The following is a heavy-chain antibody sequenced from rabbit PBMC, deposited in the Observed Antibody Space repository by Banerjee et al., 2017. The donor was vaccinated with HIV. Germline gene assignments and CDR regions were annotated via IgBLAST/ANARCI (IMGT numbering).Heavy chain of an antibody. J-gene: IGHJ4*01. CDR1: GFSFSRSYW. D-gene: IGHD6-1*01. Sequence: QEQLVESGGGLVQPEGSLTLTCTASGFSFSRSYWICWVRQAPGKGLEWIACIYTGSKDSTYYASWAKGRFTISKTSSTTVTLQMTSLTAADTATYFCARDRYGGYGYGGIFNLWGQGTLVTVS. CDR3: ARDRYGGYGYGGIFNL. V-gene: IGHV1S45*01. CDR2: IYTGSKDST.